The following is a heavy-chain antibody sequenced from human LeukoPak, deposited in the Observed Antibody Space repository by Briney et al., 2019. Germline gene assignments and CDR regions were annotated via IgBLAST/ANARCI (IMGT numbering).Heavy chain of an antibody. J-gene: IGHJ4*02. D-gene: IGHD3-9*01. V-gene: IGHV4-61*02. CDR2: IYTSGST. CDR1: GGSISSGSYY. Sequence: PSQTLSLTCTVSGGSISSGSYYWSWIRQPAGKGLEWIGRIYTSGSTNYNPSLKSRVTISVDTSKNQFSLKLSPVTAADTAVYYCVGTYDILTGYTPYFDYWGQGTLVTVSS. CDR3: VGTYDILTGYTPYFDY.